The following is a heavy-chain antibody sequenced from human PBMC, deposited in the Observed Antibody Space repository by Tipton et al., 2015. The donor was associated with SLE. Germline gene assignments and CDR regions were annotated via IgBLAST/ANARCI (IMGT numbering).Heavy chain of an antibody. CDR2: IRYDGRNK. D-gene: IGHD6-19*01. CDR1: GSTFSSYG. Sequence: SLRLSCAASGSTFSSYGLHWVRQAPGKGLEWVAFIRYDGRNKYYADSVKCRFTISRDNSTNTLYLQMNSLRAEDTAVYYCAKDSYQCLVRGYFDYWGQGTLVTLSS. J-gene: IGHJ4*02. V-gene: IGHV3-30*02. CDR3: AKDSYQCLVRGYFDY.